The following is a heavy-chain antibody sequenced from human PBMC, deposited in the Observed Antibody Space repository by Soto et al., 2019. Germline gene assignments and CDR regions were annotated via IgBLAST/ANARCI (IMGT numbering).Heavy chain of an antibody. CDR2: IWYAGSQK. Sequence: QVHLVESGGGVVRPGTSLRLSCAASGINFSAYGIHWVRQAPGKGLEWVAVIWYAGSQKYYADSVRGRFTISRDNSKNTVYLQLNSLRLEDAAVYYCEGRDDPFHVWGQGTIVTVSS. V-gene: IGHV3-30*19. CDR1: GINFSAYG. J-gene: IGHJ3*01. CDR3: EGRDDPFHV.